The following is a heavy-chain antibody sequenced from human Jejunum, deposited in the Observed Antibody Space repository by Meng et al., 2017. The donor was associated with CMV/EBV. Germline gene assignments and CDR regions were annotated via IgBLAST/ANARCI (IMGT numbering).Heavy chain of an antibody. CDR3: ARGNYPWYFDY. Sequence: QGQLVGVGGGLVKPGESLRRSCAAFGFSFSDHYINWIRQAPGKGLEWIVYIGSSSSFTNYADSVKGRFTISRDNAKNSVYLQMNSLRAEDTAVYYCARGNYPWYFDYWGQGTLVTVSS. J-gene: IGHJ4*02. CDR1: GFSFSDHY. D-gene: IGHD3-10*01. CDR2: IGSSSSFT. V-gene: IGHV3-11*05.